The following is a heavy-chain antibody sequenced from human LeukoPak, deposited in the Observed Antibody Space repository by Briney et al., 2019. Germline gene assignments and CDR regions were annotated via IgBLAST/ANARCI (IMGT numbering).Heavy chain of an antibody. V-gene: IGHV4-34*01. CDR3: ARKDDILTGYTPNGMEV. Sequence: SETLSLTCAVYGGSFSGYYWSWIRQPPGKGLEWIGEINHSGSTNYNPSLKSRVTISVDTSKNQFSLKLSSVTAADTAVYYCARKDDILTGYTPNGMEVWGQGTTVTVSS. CDR2: INHSGST. D-gene: IGHD3-9*01. CDR1: GGSFSGYY. J-gene: IGHJ6*02.